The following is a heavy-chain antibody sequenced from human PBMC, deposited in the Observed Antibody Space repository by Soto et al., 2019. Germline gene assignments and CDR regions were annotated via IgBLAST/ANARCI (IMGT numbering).Heavy chain of an antibody. V-gene: IGHV3-30*18. D-gene: IGHD3-10*01. CDR1: GFTFSSYG. CDR2: ISYDGSNK. CDR3: AKTPYPELWFGELLNYYYYGMDV. J-gene: IGHJ6*02. Sequence: QVQLVESGGGVVQPGRSLRLSCAASGFTFSSYGMHWVRQAPGKGLEWVAVISYDGSNKYYADSVKGRFTISRDNSKNTLYLQMNSLRAEDTAVYYCAKTPYPELWFGELLNYYYYGMDVWGQGATVTVSS.